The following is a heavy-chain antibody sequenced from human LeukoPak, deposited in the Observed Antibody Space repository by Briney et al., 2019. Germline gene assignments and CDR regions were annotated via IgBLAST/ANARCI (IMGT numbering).Heavy chain of an antibody. CDR1: GFTFSSYW. V-gene: IGHV3-74*01. CDR3: AKDSSSDFWSYYFDY. J-gene: IGHJ4*02. D-gene: IGHD3-3*01. Sequence: GGSLRLSCVASGFTFSSYWMHWVRQDPRKGLVWVSRINGDGRNINYADSVRGRFTISRDNAKNSLSLQMNSLRAEDTAVYYCAKDSSSDFWSYYFDYWGQGTLVTVSS. CDR2: INGDGRNI.